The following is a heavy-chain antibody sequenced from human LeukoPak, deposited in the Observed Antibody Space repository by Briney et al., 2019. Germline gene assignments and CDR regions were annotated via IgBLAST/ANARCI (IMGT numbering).Heavy chain of an antibody. V-gene: IGHV4-34*01. J-gene: IGHJ4*02. CDR3: ARGRPKNRHFDSYDY. D-gene: IGHD3-9*01. Sequence: SETLSLTCAVYGGSFSGYYWSWIRQPPGKGLEWIGGINHSGSTNYNPSLKSRVTISVDTSKNQFSLKLSSVTAADTAVYYCARGRPKNRHFDSYDYWGQGTLVTVSS. CDR1: GGSFSGYY. CDR2: INHSGST.